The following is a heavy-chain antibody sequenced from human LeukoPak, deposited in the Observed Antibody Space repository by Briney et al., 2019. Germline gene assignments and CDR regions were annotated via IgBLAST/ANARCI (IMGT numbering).Heavy chain of an antibody. Sequence: PSETLSLTCTVSGGSISSGGYYWSWIRQHPGKGLEWIGYIYYSGSTYYNPSLKSRVAISVDTSKNQFSLKLSSVTAADTAVYYRARACSSTSCRDGYYYGMDVWGQGTTVTVSS. J-gene: IGHJ6*02. V-gene: IGHV4-31*03. CDR1: GGSISSGGYY. CDR3: ARACSSTSCRDGYYYGMDV. D-gene: IGHD2-2*01. CDR2: IYYSGST.